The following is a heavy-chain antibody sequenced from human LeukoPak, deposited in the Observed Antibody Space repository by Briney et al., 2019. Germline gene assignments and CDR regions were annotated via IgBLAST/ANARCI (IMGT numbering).Heavy chain of an antibody. CDR2: ISSSGSTI. CDR1: GFTLSDFY. CDR3: ASSEVWSGYSYYFDY. J-gene: IGHJ4*02. V-gene: IGHV3-11*04. Sequence: GGSLRLSCTASGFTLSDFYMSWIRQAPGEGREWVSYISSSGSTIYYADSVKGRFTISRDNAKNSLYLQMNSLRAEDTAVYYCASSEVWSGYSYYFDYWGQGTLVTVSS. D-gene: IGHD3-3*01.